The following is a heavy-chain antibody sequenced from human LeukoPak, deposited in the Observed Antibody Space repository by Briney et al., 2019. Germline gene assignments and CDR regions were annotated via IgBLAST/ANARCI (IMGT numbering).Heavy chain of an antibody. D-gene: IGHD4-11*01. CDR3: ARDLGLGVTVTTKAALEYYFDY. J-gene: IGHJ4*02. Sequence: GASVKVSCKASGYTFTSYGISWGRQAPGQGLGWMGWISAYNGNTNCAQKLQGRVTMTTDTSTSTAYMELRSLRSDDTAVYYCARDLGLGVTVTTKAALEYYFDYWGQGTLVTVSS. V-gene: IGHV1-18*01. CDR2: ISAYNGNT. CDR1: GYTFTSYG.